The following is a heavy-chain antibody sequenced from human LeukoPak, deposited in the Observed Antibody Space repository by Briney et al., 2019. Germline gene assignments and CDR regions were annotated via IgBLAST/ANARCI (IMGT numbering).Heavy chain of an antibody. CDR1: GGSFSGYY. CDR2: INHSGST. J-gene: IGHJ3*02. D-gene: IGHD4-23*01. CDR3: AREVLSSRGGNSVHAFDI. Sequence: PSETLSLTCAAYGGSFSGYYWSWIRQPPGKGLEWIGEINHSGSTNYNPSLKSRVTISVDTSKNQFSLKLSSVTAADTAVYYCAREVLSSRGGNSVHAFDIWGQGTMVTVSS. V-gene: IGHV4-34*01.